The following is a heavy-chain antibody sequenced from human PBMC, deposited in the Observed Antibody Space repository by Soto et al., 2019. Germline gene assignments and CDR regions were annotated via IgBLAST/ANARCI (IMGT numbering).Heavy chain of an antibody. V-gene: IGHV5-51*01. D-gene: IGHD6-13*01. CDR3: ARQYSSSWYPNTFYYYYGMDV. J-gene: IGHJ6*02. CDR1: GWSLTSYW. Sequence: ESLQISGKGSGWSLTSYWIGWVRQMNGKGLEWMGIIYPGDSDTRYSPSFQGQVTISADKSISTAYLQWSSLKASDTAMYYCARQYSSSWYPNTFYYYYGMDVWGQGTTVTVSS. CDR2: IYPGDSDT.